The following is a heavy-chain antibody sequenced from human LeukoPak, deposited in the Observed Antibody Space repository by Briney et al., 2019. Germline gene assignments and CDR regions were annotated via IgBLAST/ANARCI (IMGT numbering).Heavy chain of an antibody. J-gene: IGHJ4*02. Sequence: SETLSLTCTVSGGSISSSSYYWGWIRQPPGKGLEWIGSIYYSGSTYYNPSLKSRVTISVDTSKNQFSLKLSSVTAADAAVYYCASLIVVVPAAIRSDYFDYWGQGTLVTVSS. CDR3: ASLIVVVPAAIRSDYFDY. D-gene: IGHD2-2*01. CDR1: GGSISSSSYY. CDR2: IYYSGST. V-gene: IGHV4-39*01.